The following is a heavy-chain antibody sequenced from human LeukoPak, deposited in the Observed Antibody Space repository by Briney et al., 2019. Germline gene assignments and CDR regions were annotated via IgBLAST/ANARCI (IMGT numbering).Heavy chain of an antibody. CDR2: IIPIFGTA. D-gene: IGHD3-10*01. CDR1: GGTFSSYA. J-gene: IGHJ4*01. CDR3: ARCYYGSGSYYMYYFDY. V-gene: IGHV1-69*01. Sequence: SVKVSCKASGGTFSSYAISWVRQAPGQGLEWMGGIIPIFGTANYAQKFQGRVTITADESTSTAYMELSSLRSEDTAVYYCARCYYGSGSYYMYYFDYWGHGTLVTVSS.